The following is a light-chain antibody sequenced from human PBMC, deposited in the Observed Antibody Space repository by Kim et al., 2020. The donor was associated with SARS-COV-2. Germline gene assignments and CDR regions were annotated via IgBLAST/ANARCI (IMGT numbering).Light chain of an antibody. J-gene: IGLJ2*01. V-gene: IGLV3-1*01. CDR1: KVGDKY. CDR3: QAWDSSTVV. CDR2: QDS. Sequence: SVSPGQTASITCSGDKVGDKYACWYQQKPGQSPVLVIYQDSKRPSGIPERFSGSNSGNTATLTISGTQAMYEADYYCQAWDSSTVVFGGGTQLTVL.